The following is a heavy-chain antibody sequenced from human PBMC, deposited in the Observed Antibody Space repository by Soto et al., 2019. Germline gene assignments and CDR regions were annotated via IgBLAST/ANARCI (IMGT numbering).Heavy chain of an antibody. CDR2: INEDGSVK. CDR3: ARAYN. CDR1: GRTFSRHW. D-gene: IGHD5-18*01. J-gene: IGHJ4*02. V-gene: IGHV3-7*01. Sequence: EVQVVDSGGGLVQPGGSLRLSCVVSGRTFSRHWMSWVRQAPGKGLEWVANINEDGSVKEYVDSVKGRFTISRDNAKNSLYLQMNGLRGEETAVYYCARAYNWGQGTLVTVSS.